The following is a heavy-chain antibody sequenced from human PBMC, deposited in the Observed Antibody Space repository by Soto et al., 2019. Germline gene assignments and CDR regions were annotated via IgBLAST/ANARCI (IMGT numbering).Heavy chain of an antibody. J-gene: IGHJ5*02. CDR1: GGSMSRYY. CDR3: ARDLTSSSNDGPLDX. D-gene: IGHD6-6*01. CDR2: IHYTGST. V-gene: IGHV4-59*01. Sequence: SDTLSLTCTVSGGSMSRYYWTWIRQPPGKGLEWIGNIHYTGSTNYNHSLKSRVTILLVTSTSQFSLKVSSATAADTAVYYCARDLTSSSNDGPLDXWGHVTMVTVSX.